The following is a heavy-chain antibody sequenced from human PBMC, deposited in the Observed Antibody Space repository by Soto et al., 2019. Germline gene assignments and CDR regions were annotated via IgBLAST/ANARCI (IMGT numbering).Heavy chain of an antibody. CDR2: ISHSGTV. D-gene: IGHD3-16*01. CDR1: SVSITSSNW. J-gene: IGHJ5*02. Sequence: SETLSLTCDVSSVSITSSNWWTWVRQPPGKGLEWLGKISHSGTVNYNATLRSRVTISVDKPKDQLSLKLMSVTAADTAVYYCARDYDGFDHWGQGILVTVCS. CDR3: ARDYDGFDH. V-gene: IGHV4-4*02.